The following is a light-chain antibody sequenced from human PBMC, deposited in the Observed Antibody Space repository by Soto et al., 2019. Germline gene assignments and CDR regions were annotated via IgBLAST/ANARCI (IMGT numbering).Light chain of an antibody. J-gene: IGLJ2*01. CDR1: SSNIGSNT. V-gene: IGLV1-44*01. Sequence: QSVLTQPPSASGTPGQRVTISCSGSSSNIGSNTVSWYRQLPGTAPKLLIYSNNQRPSGVPDRFSGSKSGTSASLAISGLQSEDEADYYCAAWDDSLNGVFFGGGTKLT. CDR2: SNN. CDR3: AAWDDSLNGVF.